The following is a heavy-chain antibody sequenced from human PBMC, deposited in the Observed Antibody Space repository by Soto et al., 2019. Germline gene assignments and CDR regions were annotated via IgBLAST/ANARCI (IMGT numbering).Heavy chain of an antibody. D-gene: IGHD6-13*01. Sequence: SHTLSLPCAISGYSVSSNSAAWNWIRQSPSRGLEWLGRTYYRSKWYNDYAVSVKSRITINPDTSKNQFSLQLNSVTPEDTAVYYCARAGIWYSSSWYLDYGMDVWGQGTTVTVSS. V-gene: IGHV6-1*01. J-gene: IGHJ6*02. CDR2: TYYRSKWYN. CDR1: GYSVSSNSAA. CDR3: ARAGIWYSSSWYLDYGMDV.